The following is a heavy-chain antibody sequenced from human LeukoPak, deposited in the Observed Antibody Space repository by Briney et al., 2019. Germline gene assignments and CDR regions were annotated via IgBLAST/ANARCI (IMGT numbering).Heavy chain of an antibody. J-gene: IGHJ5*02. CDR2: FNPGSGST. V-gene: IGHV1-46*01. CDR3: ARATESRTYLNWFDP. D-gene: IGHD1-14*01. CDR1: GYTFTTYY. Sequence: ASVKVSCKASGYTFTTYYMHWVRQAPGQGLEWMGIFNPGSGSTTYAQKFQGRVTMTRDTSTTTVYMELSSLRSEDTAVYYCARATESRTYLNWFDPWGQGTLVTVSS.